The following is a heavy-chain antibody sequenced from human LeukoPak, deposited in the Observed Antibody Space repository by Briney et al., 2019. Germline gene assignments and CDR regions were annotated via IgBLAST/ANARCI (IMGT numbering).Heavy chain of an antibody. CDR3: ARGPDYGDSHYYYYMDV. J-gene: IGHJ6*03. CDR1: GGTFSSYA. V-gene: IGHV1-69*05. D-gene: IGHD4-17*01. Sequence: SVKVSCKASGGTFSSYAISWVRQAPGQGLEWMGGIIPIFGTANYAQKFQGRVTITRNTSISTAYMELSSLRSEDTAVYYCARGPDYGDSHYYYYMDVWGKGTTVTISS. CDR2: IIPIFGTA.